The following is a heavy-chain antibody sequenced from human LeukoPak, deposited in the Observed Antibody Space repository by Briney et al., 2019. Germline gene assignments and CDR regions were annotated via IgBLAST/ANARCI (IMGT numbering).Heavy chain of an antibody. J-gene: IGHJ6*02. V-gene: IGHV1-18*01. CDR2: ISAYNGNT. CDR3: ARGGPGRLTQYYYYGMDV. Sequence: ASVKVSCKASGYTFTSYGISWVRQAPGQGLEWMGWISAYNGNTNYAQKLQGRVTMTTDTSTSTAYMELRSLRSDDTAVYYCARGGPGRLTQYYYYGMDVWGQGTTVTVSS. D-gene: IGHD1-14*01. CDR1: GYTFTSYG.